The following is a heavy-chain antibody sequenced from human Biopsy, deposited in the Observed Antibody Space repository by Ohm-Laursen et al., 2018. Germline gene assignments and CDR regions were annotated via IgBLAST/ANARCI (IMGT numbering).Heavy chain of an antibody. CDR1: GYSVTNDYY. CDR2: IYYDGIT. V-gene: IGHV4-38-2*01. CDR3: ARVAGGYAYYYGMDV. J-gene: IGHJ6*02. Sequence: SQTLSLTCAVSGYSVTNDYYWGWIRQPPGKGLEWIGNIYYDGITYYNPSLKSRLTMSVDKSKNQLSLRLTSVTAADTAVYYCARVAGGYAYYYGMDVWGQGTTVIVSS. D-gene: IGHD5-12*01.